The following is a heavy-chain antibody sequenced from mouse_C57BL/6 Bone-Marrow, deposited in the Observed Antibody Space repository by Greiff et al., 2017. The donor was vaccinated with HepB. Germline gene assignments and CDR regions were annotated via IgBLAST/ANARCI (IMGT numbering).Heavy chain of an antibody. CDR2: IWRGGST. CDR1: GFSLTSYG. J-gene: IGHJ1*03. V-gene: IGHV2-5*01. CDR3: AKISYYYGSSYVYWYFDV. Sequence: VKLKESGPGLVQPSQSLSITCTVSGFSLTSYGVHWVRQSPGKGLEWLGVIWRGGSTDYNAAFMSRLSITKDNSKSQVFFKMNSLQADDTAIYYCAKISYYYGSSYVYWYFDVWGTGTTVTVSS. D-gene: IGHD1-1*01.